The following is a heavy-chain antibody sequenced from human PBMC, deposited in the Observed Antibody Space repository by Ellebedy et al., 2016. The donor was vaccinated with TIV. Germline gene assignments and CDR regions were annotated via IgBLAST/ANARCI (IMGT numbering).Heavy chain of an antibody. V-gene: IGHV4-39*01. J-gene: IGHJ5*02. CDR2: IYYSGST. CDR3: ARWFGELLYVRWFDP. D-gene: IGHD3-10*01. Sequence: SETLSLTCTVSGDSMSRSSYYWAWIRQPPGKGLEWIGSIYYSGSTNYNPSLKSRVTISVDTPKNQFSLKLSSVTAADTAVYYCARWFGELLYVRWFDPWGQGTLVTVSS. CDR1: GDSMSRSSYY.